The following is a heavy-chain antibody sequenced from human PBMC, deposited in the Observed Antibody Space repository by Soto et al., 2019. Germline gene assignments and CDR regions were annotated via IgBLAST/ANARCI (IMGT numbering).Heavy chain of an antibody. J-gene: IGHJ4*02. CDR1: GYTFTSYY. D-gene: IGHD3-10*01. CDR2: INPSGGST. Sequence: GASVKVSCTASGYTFTSYYMHWVRQAPGQGLEWMGIINPSGGSTSYAQKFQGRVTMTRDTSTSTVYMELSSLRSEDTAVYYCASYGSGSYDFDYWGQGTLVTVSS. CDR3: ASYGSGSYDFDY. V-gene: IGHV1-46*01.